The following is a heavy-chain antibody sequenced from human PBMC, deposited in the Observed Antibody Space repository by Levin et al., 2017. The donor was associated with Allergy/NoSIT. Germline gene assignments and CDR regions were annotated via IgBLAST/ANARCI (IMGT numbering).Heavy chain of an antibody. CDR3: ASTGYSSGWYEN. V-gene: IGHV4-39*01. CDR2: IYYSGST. J-gene: IGHJ4*02. D-gene: IGHD6-19*01. CDR1: GGSISSSSYY. Sequence: SQTLSLTCTVSGGSISSSSYYWGWIRQPPGKGLEWIGSIYYSGSTYYNPSLKSRVTISVDTSKNQFSLKLSSVTAADTAVYYCASTGYSSGWYENWGQGTLVTVSS.